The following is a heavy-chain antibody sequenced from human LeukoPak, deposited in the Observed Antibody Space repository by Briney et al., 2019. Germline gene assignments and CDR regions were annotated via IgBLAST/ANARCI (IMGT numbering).Heavy chain of an antibody. J-gene: IGHJ4*02. Sequence: GGSLRLSCVASGFMFSDHAFHWVRQSPDKGLEWVALIGPDGSKKYYADSVQGRFTVSRENSKKTLFLQMNTLRADDTAVYFCARQMTSTRLFDSWGQGTLVTVSS. CDR2: IGPDGSKK. CDR3: ARQMTSTRLFDS. V-gene: IGHV3-30*04. CDR1: GFMFSDHA. D-gene: IGHD5/OR15-5a*01.